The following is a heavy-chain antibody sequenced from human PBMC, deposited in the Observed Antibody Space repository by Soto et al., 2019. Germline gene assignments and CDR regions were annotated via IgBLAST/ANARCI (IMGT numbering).Heavy chain of an antibody. V-gene: IGHV3-23*01. D-gene: IGHD2-21*02. CDR2: ISPSGDTT. J-gene: IGHJ4*02. CDR1: GFTFTAYD. Sequence: GGSLRLSCATSGFTFTAYDLTWVRQAPGKGLDWVSGISPSGDTTYYADSVKGRFTISRDNSKTVLYLQMNSLRAEDTAVYYCAVKGTANPFYWGQGALVTVSS. CDR3: AVKGTANPFY.